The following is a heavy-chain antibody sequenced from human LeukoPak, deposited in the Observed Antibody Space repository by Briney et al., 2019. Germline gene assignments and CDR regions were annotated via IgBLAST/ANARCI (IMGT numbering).Heavy chain of an antibody. CDR3: ARDDKTDIVVVPAAPLDY. Sequence: GGSLRLFCAASGFTFSSYWMSWVRQAPGKGLEWVANIKQDGSEKYYVDSVKGRFTISRDNAKNSLYLQMNSLRAEDTAVYYCARDDKTDIVVVPAAPLDYWGQGTLVTVSS. D-gene: IGHD2-2*01. CDR1: GFTFSSYW. V-gene: IGHV3-7*01. CDR2: IKQDGSEK. J-gene: IGHJ4*02.